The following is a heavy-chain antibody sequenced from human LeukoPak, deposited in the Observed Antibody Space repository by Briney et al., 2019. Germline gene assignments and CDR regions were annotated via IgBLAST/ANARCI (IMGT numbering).Heavy chain of an antibody. J-gene: IGHJ4*02. D-gene: IGHD4-17*01. V-gene: IGHV3-66*01. Sequence: GGSLRLSCAASGFTVSSKYMSWVRQAPGKGLEWVSVIYSGGSTYYADSVKGRFTISRDNSKNTMYLQMNSLRAEDTAVYYCARSGYGDYPIDYWGQGTLVTVSS. CDR3: ARSGYGDYPIDY. CDR1: GFTVSSKY. CDR2: IYSGGST.